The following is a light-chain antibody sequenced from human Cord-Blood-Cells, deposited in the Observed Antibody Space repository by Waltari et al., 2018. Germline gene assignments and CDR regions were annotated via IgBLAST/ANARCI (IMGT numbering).Light chain of an antibody. V-gene: IGLV1-44*01. CDR2: GNN. CDR1: SSNIGSNT. J-gene: IGLJ3*02. CDR3: AAWDDSLNGPV. Sequence: QSVLTQPPSASGTPGQRVTISCSGSSSNIGSNTVNWYQQLPGTAPKLLIYGNNQRPSGVPDRFSGSKSGTSASLAISGLQSEYEADYYCAAWDDSLNGPVFGGGTKLTVL.